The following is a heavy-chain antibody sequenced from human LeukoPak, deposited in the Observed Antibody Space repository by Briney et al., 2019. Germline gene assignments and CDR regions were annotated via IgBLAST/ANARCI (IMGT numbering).Heavy chain of an antibody. CDR1: GYTFTGYY. D-gene: IGHD3-22*01. CDR3: ARDDNYYDSSGYYPYYYYGMDV. CDR2: INPNSGGT. J-gene: IGHJ6*02. V-gene: IGHV1-2*02. Sequence: PEASVKVSCKASGYTFTGYYMHWVRQAPGQGLEWMGWINPNSGGTNYAQKSQGRVTMTRDTSISTAYMELSRLRSDDTAVYYCARDDNYYDSSGYYPYYYYGMDVWGQGTTVTVSS.